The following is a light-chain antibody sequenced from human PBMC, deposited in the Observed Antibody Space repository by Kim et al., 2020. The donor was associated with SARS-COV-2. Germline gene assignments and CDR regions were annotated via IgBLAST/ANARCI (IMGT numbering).Light chain of an antibody. CDR2: EVS. V-gene: IGLV2-8*01. CDR1: SSDVGGYNY. Sequence: QSALTQPPSASGSPGQSVTISCTGTSSDVGGYNYVSWYQQHPGKAPKLMIYEVSKRPSGVPDRFSGSKSGNTASLTVSGLQAEDDADYYCSSYAGSSLYVFGAGTEVTVL. J-gene: IGLJ1*01. CDR3: SSYAGSSLYV.